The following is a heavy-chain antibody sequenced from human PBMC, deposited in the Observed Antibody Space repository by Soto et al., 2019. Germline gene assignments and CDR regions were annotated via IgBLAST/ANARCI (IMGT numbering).Heavy chain of an antibody. CDR2: IYDSGSP. CDR1: GGSIRVYY. J-gene: IGHJ4*02. Sequence: VQLQESGPGQVKPSETLSLKCTISGGSIRVYYWSWIRQPPGQALEWIGYIYDSGSPYYNPSPRSLVISSADTSQNQIALELTSETASDTAVYYCARGVGSSPPLCWGRGTLVTASS. D-gene: IGHD1-26*01. V-gene: IGHV4-59*01. CDR3: ARGVGSSPPLC.